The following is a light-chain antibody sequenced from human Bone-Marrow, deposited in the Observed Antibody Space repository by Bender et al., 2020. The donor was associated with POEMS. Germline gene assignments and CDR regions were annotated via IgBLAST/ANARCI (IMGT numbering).Light chain of an antibody. CDR1: SRDVGTYNL. CDR2: DVT. CDR3: SSYTSSSTWV. V-gene: IGLV2-14*02. J-gene: IGLJ3*02. Sequence: QSALTQPASVSGSPGQSITISCTGTSRDVGTYNLVSWYQHHPGKAPKLMIYDVTNRPSGVSNRFSGSKSGNTASLTISAIQAEDEADYYCSSYTSSSTWVFGGGTKLSVL.